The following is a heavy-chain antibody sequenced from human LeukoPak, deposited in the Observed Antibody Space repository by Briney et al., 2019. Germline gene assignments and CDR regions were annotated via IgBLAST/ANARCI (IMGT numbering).Heavy chain of an antibody. D-gene: IGHD6-25*01. V-gene: IGHV1-69*05. J-gene: IGHJ4*02. CDR1: GGTFSSYA. CDR3: AREGNRSGIRKPLDY. CDR2: IIPIFGTA. Sequence: SVKVSCKASGGTFSSYAISWVRQAPGQGLEWMGGIIPIFGTANYAQKFQGRVTITTDESTSTAYMELSSLRSEDTAVYYCAREGNRSGIRKPLDYWGQGTLVTVSS.